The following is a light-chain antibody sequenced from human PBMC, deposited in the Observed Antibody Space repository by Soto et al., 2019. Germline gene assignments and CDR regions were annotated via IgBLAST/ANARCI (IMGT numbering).Light chain of an antibody. CDR3: QQYDNLPLT. CDR1: QDIKNY. Sequence: DIQMTQSPSTLSASVGDRGTITCQASQDIKNYLNWYQQKSGKTPKLLIYDASDLETGVPSRFSGSGSGTDFTFTINRLQPEDIATYYCQQYDNLPLTCGGGTKVDIK. V-gene: IGKV1-33*01. J-gene: IGKJ4*01. CDR2: DAS.